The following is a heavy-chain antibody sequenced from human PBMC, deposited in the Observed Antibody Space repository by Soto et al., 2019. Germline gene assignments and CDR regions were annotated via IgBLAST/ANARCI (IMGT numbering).Heavy chain of an antibody. CDR3: ARGGNPNYY. V-gene: IGHV3-53*04. D-gene: IGHD4-4*01. Sequence: EVQLEESGGGLVQPGGSLRLSCVVSGFTVSRKYSGGSTYYEDSVKGRFTISRHNSKNTLYLQMNSLRAEDTAVYYCARGGNPNYYWGQGTLFTVSS. CDR1: GFTVSRKY. CDR2: SGGST. J-gene: IGHJ4*02.